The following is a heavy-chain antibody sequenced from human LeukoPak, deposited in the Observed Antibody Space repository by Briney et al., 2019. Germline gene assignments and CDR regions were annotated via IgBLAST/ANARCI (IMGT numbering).Heavy chain of an antibody. CDR3: ARGSYDYVWGSYRYTPLDY. CDR2: INPNSGGT. CDR1: GYTFTGYY. V-gene: IGHV1-2*02. D-gene: IGHD3-16*02. J-gene: IGHJ4*02. Sequence: GASVKVSCKASGYTFTGYYMHWVRQAPGQGLEWMGWINPNSGGTNYAQKFQGRVTMTRDTSISTAYMELSRLRSDDTAVYYCARGSYDYVWGSYRYTPLDYWGQGTLVTVSS.